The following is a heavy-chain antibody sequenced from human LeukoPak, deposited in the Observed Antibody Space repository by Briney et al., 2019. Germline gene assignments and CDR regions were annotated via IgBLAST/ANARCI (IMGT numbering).Heavy chain of an antibody. Sequence: PGGSLRLSCAASGFTFSDYYMSWIRQAPGKGLDWVSYISSSSSYTNYADSVKGRFTISRDNAKNSLYLQMDSLRAEDTAVYYCARDFGYCSSTSCYGGWDYWGQGTLVTVSS. CDR1: GFTFSDYY. D-gene: IGHD2-2*03. J-gene: IGHJ4*02. CDR2: ISSSSSYT. CDR3: ARDFGYCSSTSCYGGWDY. V-gene: IGHV3-11*06.